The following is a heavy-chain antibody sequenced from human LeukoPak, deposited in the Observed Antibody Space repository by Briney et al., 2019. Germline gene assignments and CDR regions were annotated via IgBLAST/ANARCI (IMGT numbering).Heavy chain of an antibody. D-gene: IGHD3-22*01. Sequence: PGGSLRLSCAASGFTFSSYSMNWVRQAPGKGLEWVSSISSSSSYIYYADSVKGRFTISRDNAKNSLYLQMNSLRAEDTAVYYCARDPNPYDSSGHLTNWFDPWGQGTLVTVSS. J-gene: IGHJ5*02. CDR3: ARDPNPYDSSGHLTNWFDP. CDR1: GFTFSSYS. V-gene: IGHV3-21*01. CDR2: ISSSSSYI.